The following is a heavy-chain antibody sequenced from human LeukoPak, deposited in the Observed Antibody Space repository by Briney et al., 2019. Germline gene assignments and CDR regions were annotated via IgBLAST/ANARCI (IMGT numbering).Heavy chain of an antibody. V-gene: IGHV3-23*01. D-gene: IGHD2-21*02. CDR3: AKPGWVSYCTGDCFRGYFDH. Sequence: GGSLRLSCAASGYTFNSYAISWVRQAPGKGLEWVSSLNGNGGNAYYAAPVKGRFTISRDNSTNTAHLQMNSLGVEDTAIYYCAKPGWVSYCTGDCFRGYFDHWGQGALVTVSS. CDR2: LNGNGGNA. J-gene: IGHJ4*02. CDR1: GYTFNSYA.